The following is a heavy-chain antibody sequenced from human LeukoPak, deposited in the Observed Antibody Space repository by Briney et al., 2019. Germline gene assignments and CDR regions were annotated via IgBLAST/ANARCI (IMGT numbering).Heavy chain of an antibody. D-gene: IGHD3-3*01. V-gene: IGHV3-33*01. Sequence: GGALRLSCAASGFNFSSYGMQRVRQAPGKGLEWVAVIWYDGSNKYYADSVKGRFTISRDNSKNTLYLQMNSLRAEDTAVYYCARGDFWSGYKIDYWGQGTLVTVSS. CDR1: GFNFSSYG. CDR2: IWYDGSNK. J-gene: IGHJ4*02. CDR3: ARGDFWSGYKIDY.